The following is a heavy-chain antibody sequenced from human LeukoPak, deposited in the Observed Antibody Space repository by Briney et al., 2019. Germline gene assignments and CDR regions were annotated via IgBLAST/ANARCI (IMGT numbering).Heavy chain of an antibody. CDR3: EIKLTSGKLN. J-gene: IGHJ4*02. CDR1: GLSFASYV. V-gene: IGHV3-23*01. D-gene: IGHD3-10*01. CDR2: ISSDVGRT. Sequence: RRSLRLSSAASGLSFASYVISWVRQAPRKGLEWVSAISSDVGRTYYADSAKGRFTISRHNSKNTLYLQVNSLRAEDTAVYYCEIKLTSGKLNWGQGILVTVSS.